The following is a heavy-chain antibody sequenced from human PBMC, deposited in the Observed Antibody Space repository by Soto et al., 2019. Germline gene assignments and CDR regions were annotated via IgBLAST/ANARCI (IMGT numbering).Heavy chain of an antibody. D-gene: IGHD1-1*01. Sequence: QVQLVQSGAEVKKPGSSVKVSCKASGGPFSSYTISWVRQAPGQGLEWMGRIIPILGIANYAQKFQGRVTITADKSTSTAYMELSSLRSEDTAVYYCARGYNWNDAGYDYWGQGTLVTVSS. CDR1: GGPFSSYT. J-gene: IGHJ4*02. CDR3: ARGYNWNDAGYDY. V-gene: IGHV1-69*02. CDR2: IIPILGIA.